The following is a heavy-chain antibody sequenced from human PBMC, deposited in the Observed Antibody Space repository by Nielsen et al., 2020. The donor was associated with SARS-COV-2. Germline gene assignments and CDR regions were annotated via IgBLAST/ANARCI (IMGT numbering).Heavy chain of an antibody. D-gene: IGHD2-15*01. Sequence: GGSLRLSCTASGFTFSDSFLSWIRQAPGKGLEWVSYISGSGSYTNYADSLKGRFTISRDNAKNSIHLQMNSLRAEDTAVYYCAKSGYCNGGICYSTEFFQDWGQGTLVTVSS. CDR3: AKSGYCNGGICYSTEFFQD. CDR1: GFTFSDSF. CDR2: ISGSGSYT. V-gene: IGHV3-11*03. J-gene: IGHJ1*01.